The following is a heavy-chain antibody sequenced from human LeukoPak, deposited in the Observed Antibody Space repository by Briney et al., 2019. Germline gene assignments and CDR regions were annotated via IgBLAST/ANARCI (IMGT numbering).Heavy chain of an antibody. CDR1: GFTFSSYA. D-gene: IGHD3-10*01. CDR3: ARDRYYYGSGSEGTDY. CDR2: ISYDGSNK. Sequence: GGSLRLSCAASGFTFSSYAMYWVRQAPGKGLEWVAVISYDGSNKYYADSVKGRFTISRDNSKNTLYLQMNSLRAEDTAVYYCARDRYYYGSGSEGTDYWGQGTLVTVSS. J-gene: IGHJ4*02. V-gene: IGHV3-30*04.